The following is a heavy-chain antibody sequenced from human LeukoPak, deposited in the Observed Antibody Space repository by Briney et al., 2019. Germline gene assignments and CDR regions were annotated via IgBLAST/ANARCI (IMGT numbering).Heavy chain of an antibody. CDR1: GFTFTSYA. CDR2: INTNTGNP. J-gene: IGHJ4*02. CDR3: ARGYCSSTSCYGGSY. D-gene: IGHD2-2*01. Sequence: GGSLRLSCAASGFTFTSYAMNWVRQAPGQGLEWMGWINTNTGNPTYAQGFTGRFVFSLDTSVSTAYLQISSLKAEDTAVYYCARGYCSSTSCYGGSYWGQGTLVTVSS. V-gene: IGHV7-4-1*02.